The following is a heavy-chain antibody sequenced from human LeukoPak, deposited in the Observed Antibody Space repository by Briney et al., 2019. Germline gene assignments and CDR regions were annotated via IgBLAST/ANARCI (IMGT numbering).Heavy chain of an antibody. J-gene: IGHJ4*02. D-gene: IGHD1-26*01. Sequence: SETLSLTCAVYGGAFSGYYWSWIRQPPGKGLEWIGEINHSGSTNYNPSLKSRVTISVDTSKNQFSLKLSSVTAADTAVYYCARERETGKDFDYWGQGTLVTVSS. CDR1: GGAFSGYY. CDR2: INHSGST. CDR3: ARERETGKDFDY. V-gene: IGHV4-34*01.